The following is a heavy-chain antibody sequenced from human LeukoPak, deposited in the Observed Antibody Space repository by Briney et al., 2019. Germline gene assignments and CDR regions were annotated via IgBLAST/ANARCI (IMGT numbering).Heavy chain of an antibody. D-gene: IGHD4-17*01. CDR3: AREGGDYRNLYYYYGMDV. CDR2: IYYSGST. V-gene: IGHV4-4*02. J-gene: IGHJ6*02. Sequence: PSGTLSLTCAVSGGSISSSNWWSWVRQPPGKGLEWIGSIYYSGSTYYNPSLKSRVTISVDTSKNQFSLKLSSVTAADTAVYYCAREGGDYRNLYYYYGMDVWGQGTTVTVSS. CDR1: GGSISSSNW.